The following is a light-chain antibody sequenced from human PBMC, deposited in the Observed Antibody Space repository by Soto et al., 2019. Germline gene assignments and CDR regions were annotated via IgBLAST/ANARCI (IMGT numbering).Light chain of an antibody. Sequence: QSALTQPASVSGSPGQSITISCTGTSSDVGGYNYVSWYQQHPGKAPKLMIYDVSNRPSGVSNRFSGSKSGNTASLTISGLQAEDEADYYCQSYDTNLRGVFGTGTKLTVL. CDR1: SSDVGGYNY. V-gene: IGLV2-14*01. CDR2: DVS. CDR3: QSYDTNLRGV. J-gene: IGLJ1*01.